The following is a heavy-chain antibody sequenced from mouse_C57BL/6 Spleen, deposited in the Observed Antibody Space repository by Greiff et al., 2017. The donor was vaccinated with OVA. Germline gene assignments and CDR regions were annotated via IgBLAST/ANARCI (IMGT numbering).Heavy chain of an antibody. CDR3: ARFYYGYRAYGC. J-gene: IGHJ2*01. D-gene: IGHD2-2*01. CDR1: GYTFTSYW. CDR2: IDPSDSYT. Sequence: VQLQQPGAELVMPGASVKLSCKASGYTFTSYWMHWVKQRPGQGLEWIGEIDPSDSYTNYNQKFKGKSTLTVDKSSSTAYMQLSSLTSEDSAVYYCARFYYGYRAYGCWGQGTTLTVSS. V-gene: IGHV1-69*01.